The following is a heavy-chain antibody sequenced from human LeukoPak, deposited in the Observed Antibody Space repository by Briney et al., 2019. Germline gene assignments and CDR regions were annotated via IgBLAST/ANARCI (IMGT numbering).Heavy chain of an antibody. D-gene: IGHD3-3*01. CDR2: IRYDGSNK. Sequence: PGGSLRLSCAASGFTFSSYGMHWVRQAPGKGLEWVAFIRYDGSNKYYADSVKGRFTISRDNSKSTLYLQMNSLRAEDTAVYYCAKDLRFLEWGPVDYWGQGTLVTVSS. CDR1: GFTFSSYG. J-gene: IGHJ4*02. CDR3: AKDLRFLEWGPVDY. V-gene: IGHV3-30*02.